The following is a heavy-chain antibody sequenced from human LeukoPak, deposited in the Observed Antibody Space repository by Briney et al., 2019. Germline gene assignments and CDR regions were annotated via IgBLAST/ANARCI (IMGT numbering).Heavy chain of an antibody. J-gene: IGHJ6*03. CDR3: ARGDYKYMDV. CDR2: TAFDGNK. V-gene: IGHV3-30*01. Sequence: GGSLRLSCAASGFTFSSYAMHWVRQAPGKGLEWVAVTAFDGNKYYADSVKGRLTISRDNSKNTLYLHMNSLRGEDTAVYYCARGDYKYMDVWGKGTTVTVS. CDR1: GFTFSSYA.